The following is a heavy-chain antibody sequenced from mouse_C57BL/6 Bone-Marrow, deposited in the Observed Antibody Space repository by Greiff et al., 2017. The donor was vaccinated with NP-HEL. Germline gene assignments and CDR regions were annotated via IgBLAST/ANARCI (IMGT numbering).Heavy chain of an antibody. CDR2: LNPGSGGT. CDR3: ARSDYYGSKGY. D-gene: IGHD1-1*01. CDR1: GYAFTNYL. V-gene: IGHV1-54*01. J-gene: IGHJ2*01. Sequence: VQLHQSGAELVRPGTSVKVSCKASGYAFTNYLIEWVKQRPGQGLEWIGVLNPGSGGTKYNEKFKGKATLTADKSSSTAYMQLSSLTSEDSAVYFCARSDYYGSKGYWGQGTTLTVSS.